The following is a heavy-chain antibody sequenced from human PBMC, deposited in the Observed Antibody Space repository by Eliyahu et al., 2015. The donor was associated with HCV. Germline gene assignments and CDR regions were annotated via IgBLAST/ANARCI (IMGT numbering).Heavy chain of an antibody. Sequence: EVQLVESGGGLVQPGGSLRLSCVASGFTFSXXWMXWVRQAPGKGLXWVANIKQDGTEKYYVDSAKGRFTISRDNAKNSLYLEMNSLRAEDTAVYYCARDGSAPGIYFDYWGQGNLVTVSS. J-gene: IGHJ4*02. CDR3: ARDGSAPGIYFDY. CDR2: IKQDGTEK. CDR1: GFTFSXXW. V-gene: IGHV3-7*01. D-gene: IGHD6-13*01.